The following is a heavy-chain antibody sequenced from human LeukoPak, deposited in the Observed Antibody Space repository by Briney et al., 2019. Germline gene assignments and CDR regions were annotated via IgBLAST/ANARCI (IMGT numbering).Heavy chain of an antibody. V-gene: IGHV3-33*01. CDR3: ARFRWASTPLDY. CDR2: IWSDGSDK. Sequence: PGRSLRLSCAASGFTFSSYGMHWVRQAPGKGLEWVAVIWSDGSDKYYADSVEGRFTISRDNSKNTLYLQMNSLRAEDTAVYYCARFRWASTPLDYWGQGTLVTVSS. D-gene: IGHD1-26*01. J-gene: IGHJ4*02. CDR1: GFTFSSYG.